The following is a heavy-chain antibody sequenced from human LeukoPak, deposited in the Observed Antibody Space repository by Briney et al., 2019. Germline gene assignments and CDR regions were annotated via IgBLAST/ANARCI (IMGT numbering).Heavy chain of an antibody. Sequence: GASVKDSCKASGYTFTGYYMHWVRQAPGQGLEWMGWINPNSGGTNYAQKFQGRVTMTRDTSISTAYMELSRLRSDDTAVYYCARAKQWLVHHDYWGQGTLVTVSS. CDR1: GYTFTGYY. CDR2: INPNSGGT. V-gene: IGHV1-2*02. J-gene: IGHJ4*02. D-gene: IGHD6-19*01. CDR3: ARAKQWLVHHDY.